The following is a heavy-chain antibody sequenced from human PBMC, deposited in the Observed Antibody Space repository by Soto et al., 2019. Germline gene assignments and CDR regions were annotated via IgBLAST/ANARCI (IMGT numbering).Heavy chain of an antibody. CDR3: ARDRVYSSSPDY. V-gene: IGHV3-33*01. CDR1: GFTFSSYG. CDR2: IWYDGSNK. D-gene: IGHD6-13*01. Sequence: QVQLVESGGGVVQPGRSLRLSCAASGFTFSSYGVHWVRQAPGKGLEWVAVIWYDGSNKYYADSVKGRFTISRDNSKNTLYLQMNSLRAEDTAVYYCARDRVYSSSPDYWGQGTLVTVSS. J-gene: IGHJ4*02.